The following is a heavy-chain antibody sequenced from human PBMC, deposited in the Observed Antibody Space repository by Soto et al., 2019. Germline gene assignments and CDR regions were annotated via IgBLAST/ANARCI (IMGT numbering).Heavy chain of an antibody. CDR1: GYTFTGYY. CDR3: ARVSPPEYYDSSGYYYFDY. V-gene: IGHV1-2*04. J-gene: IGHJ4*02. Sequence: ASVKVSCKASGYTFTGYYMHWVRQAPGQGLEWMGWINPNSGGTNYAQKFQGWVTMTRDTSISTAYMELSRLRSDDTAVYYCARVSPPEYYDSSGYYYFDYWGQGTLVTV. D-gene: IGHD3-22*01. CDR2: INPNSGGT.